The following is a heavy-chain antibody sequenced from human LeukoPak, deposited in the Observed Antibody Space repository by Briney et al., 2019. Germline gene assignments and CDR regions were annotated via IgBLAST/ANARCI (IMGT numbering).Heavy chain of an antibody. CDR1: GYTFTSYD. D-gene: IGHD5-18*01. CDR2: MNPNSGNT. CDR3: ARDTPLSPHFDY. J-gene: IGHJ4*02. V-gene: IGHV1-8*01. Sequence: GASVKVSCKASGYTFTSYDINWVRQATGQGLEWMGWMNPNSGNTGYAQKFQGRVTMTRNTSISTAYMELSSLRSDDTAVYYCARDTPLSPHFDYWGQGTLVTVSS.